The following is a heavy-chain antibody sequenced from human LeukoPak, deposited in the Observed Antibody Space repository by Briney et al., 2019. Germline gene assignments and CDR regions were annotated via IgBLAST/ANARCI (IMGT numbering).Heavy chain of an antibody. D-gene: IGHD2-21*02. CDR3: ARGGMTASNWFDP. V-gene: IGHV3-23*01. Sequence: PGGSLRLSCAASGFTFSSYSMNWVRQAPGKGLEWVSAISGSGGSTYYADSVKGRFTISRDNSKNTLYLQMNSLRAEDTAVYYCARGGMTASNWFDPWGQGTLVTVSS. J-gene: IGHJ5*02. CDR1: GFTFSSYS. CDR2: ISGSGGST.